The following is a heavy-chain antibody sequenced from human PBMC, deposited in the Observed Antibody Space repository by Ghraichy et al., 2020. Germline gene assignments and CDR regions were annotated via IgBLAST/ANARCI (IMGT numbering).Heavy chain of an antibody. CDR1: KFTFNSYG. Sequence: GESLNISCAASKFTFNSYGMHWVRQAPGKGLEWVAVISYDGSNKYYADSVKGRFTISRDNSKNTLYLQMNSLRAEDTAVYYCARDDSDIVVVPAVLTGTTHYYYGMDVWGQGTTVTVSS. D-gene: IGHD2-2*01. CDR2: ISYDGSNK. V-gene: IGHV3-30*03. J-gene: IGHJ6*02. CDR3: ARDDSDIVVVPAVLTGTTHYYYGMDV.